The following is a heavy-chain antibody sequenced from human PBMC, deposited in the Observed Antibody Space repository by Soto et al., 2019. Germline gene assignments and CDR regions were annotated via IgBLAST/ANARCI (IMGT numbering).Heavy chain of an antibody. J-gene: IGHJ4*02. CDR2: ISSSSSYT. CDR1: GFTFSDYY. Sequence: QVQLVESRGGLVKPGGSLRLSCAASGFTFSDYYMSWIRQAPGKGLEWVSYISSSSSYTNYADSVKGRFTISRDNAKNSLYLQMNSLRAEDTAVYYCARGGDTMVRGVTIDYWGQGTLVTVSS. D-gene: IGHD3-10*01. V-gene: IGHV3-11*06. CDR3: ARGGDTMVRGVTIDY.